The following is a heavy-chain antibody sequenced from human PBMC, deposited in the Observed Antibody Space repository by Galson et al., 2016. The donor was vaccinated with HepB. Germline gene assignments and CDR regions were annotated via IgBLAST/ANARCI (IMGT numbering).Heavy chain of an antibody. CDR3: ARGEAVRGYCSGGSCYPAPLDY. D-gene: IGHD2-15*01. V-gene: IGHV4-31*03. CDR1: GGSISSGGYY. Sequence: TLSLTCTVSGGSISSGGYYWSWIRQHPGKGLEWIGYIYYSGSTYYNPSLKSRVSISVDTSKNQFSLKLSSVTAADTAVYYCARGEAVRGYCSGGSCYPAPLDYWGQGTLVTVSP. CDR2: IYYSGST. J-gene: IGHJ4*02.